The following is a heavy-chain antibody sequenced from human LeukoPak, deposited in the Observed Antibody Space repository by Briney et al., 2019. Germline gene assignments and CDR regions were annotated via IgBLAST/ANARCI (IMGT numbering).Heavy chain of an antibody. V-gene: IGHV4-39*07. D-gene: IGHD2-8*01. J-gene: IGHJ3*02. CDR1: GGSISSSSYY. Sequence: PSETLSLTCTVSGGSISSSSYYWGWIRQPPGKGLEWIGSIYYSGSTYYNPSLKSRVTISVDTSKNQFSLKLSSVTAADTAVYYCARVPRKWDAFDIWGQGTMVTVSS. CDR3: ARVPRKWDAFDI. CDR2: IYYSGST.